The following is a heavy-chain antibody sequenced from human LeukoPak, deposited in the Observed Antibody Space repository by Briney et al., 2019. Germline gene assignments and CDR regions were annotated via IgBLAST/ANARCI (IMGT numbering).Heavy chain of an antibody. CDR3: ASGVVITPTY. Sequence: GGSLRLSCAASGFTFSSYSMNWVRQAPGKGLEWVSSISSSSSYIYYADSVKGRFTISRDNAKNSLYLQMNSLRAEDTAVYYCASGVVITPTYWGQGTLVTVSS. CDR2: ISSSSSYI. J-gene: IGHJ4*02. CDR1: GFTFSSYS. D-gene: IGHD3-22*01. V-gene: IGHV3-21*01.